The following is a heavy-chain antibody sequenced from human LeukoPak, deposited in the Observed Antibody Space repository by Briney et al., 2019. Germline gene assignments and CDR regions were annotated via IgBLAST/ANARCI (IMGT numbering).Heavy chain of an antibody. V-gene: IGHV3-15*01. CDR1: GFTFSNAW. Sequence: GGSLRLSCAASGFTFSNAWMSWVRQAPGKGLEWVGRIKSKTDGGTTDYAAPVKGRFTISRDDSKNTLYLQMNSLKTEDTAVYYCTTAFPGLLRYFDWFLTNPDYWGQGTLVTVSS. CDR3: TTAFPGLLRYFDWFLTNPDY. J-gene: IGHJ4*02. CDR2: IKSKTDGGTT. D-gene: IGHD3-9*01.